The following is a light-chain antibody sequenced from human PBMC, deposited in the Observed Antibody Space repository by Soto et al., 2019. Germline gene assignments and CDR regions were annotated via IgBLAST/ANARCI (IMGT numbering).Light chain of an antibody. CDR2: EVS. CDR3: RSYETTSARL. V-gene: IGLV2-14*01. J-gene: IGLJ1*01. CDR1: RGNVGAFNF. Sequence: QSALTQPASVSGSPGQSITISCTGTRGNVGAFNFVSWYQQYAGKAPKLIIYEVSNRPSGVSNRFSGSKSGNTASLTISGLQAEEEADYYCRSYETTSARLFGPGTKVTVL.